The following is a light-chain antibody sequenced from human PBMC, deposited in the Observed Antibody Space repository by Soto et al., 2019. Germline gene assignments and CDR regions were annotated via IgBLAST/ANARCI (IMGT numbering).Light chain of an antibody. J-gene: IGKJ1*01. CDR2: KAS. CDR3: QHYKTYSPWT. CDR1: QSISDR. Sequence: DIQMTQSPSTLSASIGDRVTITCRASQSISDRLAWYQQKPGKAPKLLMYKASTLESGVPSRFSGSGSGTEFTLTISSLNPDDFATYYCQHYKTYSPWTFGQGTKVDIK. V-gene: IGKV1-5*03.